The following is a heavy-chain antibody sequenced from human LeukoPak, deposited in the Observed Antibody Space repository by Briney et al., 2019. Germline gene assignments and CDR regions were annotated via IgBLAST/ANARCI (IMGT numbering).Heavy chain of an antibody. CDR2: TYYRGST. D-gene: IGHD6-13*01. CDR1: GGSVSSRGYY. J-gene: IGHJ4*02. CDR3: ARPGIAASGAFDC. V-gene: IGHV4-39*01. Sequence: TLSLTGTVPGGSVSSRGYYWVWIRQPPGKGPECIGSTYYRGSTYYNPSLKSRVRIFVDTSKNQLSLKLSSVTDADTAVYFCARPGIAASGAFDCWGQGTLGTVYS.